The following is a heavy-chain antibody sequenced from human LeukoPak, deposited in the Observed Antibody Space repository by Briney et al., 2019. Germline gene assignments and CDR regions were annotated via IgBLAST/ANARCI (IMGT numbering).Heavy chain of an antibody. CDR1: GFTFTNYW. Sequence: GGSLRLSCAPSGFTFTNYWMTWFRQAPGKGLEWVAPISQDGSQRFYLDSLTGRFTISRDNAQNSLHLRLNRMRAEDTAISYCSRYLGVTSRLEYWGQGTLVTVSS. CDR3: SRYLGVTSRLEY. V-gene: IGHV3-7*05. D-gene: IGHD4-23*01. CDR2: ISQDGSQR. J-gene: IGHJ4*02.